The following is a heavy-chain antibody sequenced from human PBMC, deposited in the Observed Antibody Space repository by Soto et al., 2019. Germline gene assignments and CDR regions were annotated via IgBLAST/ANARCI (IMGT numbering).Heavy chain of an antibody. Sequence: SETLSLTCTVSDGSISSNYWSWIRQPPGKGLEWIGYIYYSGSTNYNPSLKSRVTISVDTSKNQFSLKLSSVTAADTAVYYCARGGDLGIFLYFDYWGQGTLGTV. D-gene: IGHD3-3*02. J-gene: IGHJ4*02. CDR3: ARGGDLGIFLYFDY. CDR2: IYYSGST. V-gene: IGHV4-59*01. CDR1: DGSISSNY.